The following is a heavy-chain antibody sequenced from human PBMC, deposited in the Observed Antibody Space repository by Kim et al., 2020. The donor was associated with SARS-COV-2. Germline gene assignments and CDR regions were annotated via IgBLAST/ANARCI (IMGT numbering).Heavy chain of an antibody. CDR3: ASPDVLLWFGELYGYFQH. CDR1: GGSISSSSYY. D-gene: IGHD3-10*01. CDR2: IYYSGST. V-gene: IGHV4-39*01. J-gene: IGHJ1*01. Sequence: SETLSLTCTVSGGSISSSSYYWGWIRQPPGKGLEWIGSIYYSGSTYYNPSLKSRVTISVDTSKNQFSLKLSSVTTADTAVYYCASPDVLLWFGELYGYFQHWGQGTLVTVSS.